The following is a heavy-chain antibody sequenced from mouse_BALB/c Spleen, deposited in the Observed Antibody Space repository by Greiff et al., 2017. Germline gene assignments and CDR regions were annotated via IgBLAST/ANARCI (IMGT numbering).Heavy chain of an antibody. Sequence: VQLQQSGAELVRPGALVKLSCKASGFNIKDYYMHWVKQRPEQGLEWIGRIDPANGNTKYDPKFQGKATITADTSSNTAYLQLSSLTSENTAVYYCATMITTGFAYWGQGTLVTVSA. CDR3: ATMITTGFAY. CDR1: GFNIKDYY. V-gene: IGHV14-1*02. CDR2: IDPANGNT. D-gene: IGHD2-4*01. J-gene: IGHJ3*01.